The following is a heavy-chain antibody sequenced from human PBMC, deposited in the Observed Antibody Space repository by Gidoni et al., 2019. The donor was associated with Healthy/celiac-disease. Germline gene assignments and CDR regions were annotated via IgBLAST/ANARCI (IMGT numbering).Heavy chain of an antibody. V-gene: IGHV3-30*18. Sequence: QVQLVESGGGVVQPGRSLRLSCAASGFTFSSYGMHWVRQAPGKGLEWVAVISYDGSNKYYADSVKGRFTISRDNSKNTLYLQMNSLRAEDTAVYYCAKEYSKNWFDPWGQGTLVTVSS. CDR3: AKEYSKNWFDP. D-gene: IGHD6-13*01. CDR1: GFTFSSYG. J-gene: IGHJ5*02. CDR2: ISYDGSNK.